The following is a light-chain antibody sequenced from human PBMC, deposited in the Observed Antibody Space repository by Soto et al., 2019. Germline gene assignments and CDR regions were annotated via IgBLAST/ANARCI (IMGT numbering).Light chain of an antibody. CDR3: QQSYSNPWT. J-gene: IGKJ1*01. Sequence: IQMPQSPSPLSASVGDRVTITCRASQSISPWLAWYQKKPGKAPKLLIFDDSNLESGVPSRFSGSGSGTDCTLTIRSMQPEDVATDYCQQSYSNPWTVGQGTKVDLK. CDR2: DDS. CDR1: QSISPW. V-gene: IGKV1-5*01.